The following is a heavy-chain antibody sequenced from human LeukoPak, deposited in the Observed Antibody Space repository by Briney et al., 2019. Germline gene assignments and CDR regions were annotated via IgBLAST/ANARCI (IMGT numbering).Heavy chain of an antibody. V-gene: IGHV4-59*01. Sequence: SETLSLTCTVSGVSINNYYWSWIRQPPGMGLEWIGYIYYSGSTNYNPSLRSRVTISLDKSRNQFSLNLNSVTDADTAVYYCARAPAEPPYYYMQVWGRGTTVTVSS. CDR1: GVSINNYY. CDR2: IYYSGST. CDR3: ARAPAEPPYYYMQV. J-gene: IGHJ6*03.